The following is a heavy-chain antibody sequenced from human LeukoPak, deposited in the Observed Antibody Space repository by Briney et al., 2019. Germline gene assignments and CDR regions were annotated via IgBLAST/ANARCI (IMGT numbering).Heavy chain of an antibody. CDR1: GFTFSSYG. D-gene: IGHD1-26*01. Sequence: GESLRLSCAASGFTFSSYGMHWVRQAPGKGLEWVAFIRYDGSNKYYADSVKGRFTISRDNARNSLYLQMDSLRVEDTAVYYCARAPLEIVGIDYWGQGTLVTVSS. CDR2: IRYDGSNK. J-gene: IGHJ4*02. CDR3: ARAPLEIVGIDY. V-gene: IGHV3-30*02.